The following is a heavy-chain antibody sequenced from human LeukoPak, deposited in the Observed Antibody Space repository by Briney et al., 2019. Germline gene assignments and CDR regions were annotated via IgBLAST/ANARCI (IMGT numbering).Heavy chain of an antibody. J-gene: IGHJ2*01. Sequence: SPSETLSLTCAVYGGSFSGYYWSWIRQPPGKGLEWIGYIYYSGSTYYNPSLRSRVTISLDTSKNQFSLKLISVTAADTAVYYCARDIGLSDSSGYYYRWYFDLWGRGTLVTVSS. CDR1: GGSFSGYY. D-gene: IGHD3-22*01. V-gene: IGHV4-34*09. CDR2: IYYSGST. CDR3: ARDIGLSDSSGYYYRWYFDL.